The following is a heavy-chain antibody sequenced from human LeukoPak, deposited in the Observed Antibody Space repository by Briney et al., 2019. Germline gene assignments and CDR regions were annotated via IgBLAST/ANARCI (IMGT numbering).Heavy chain of an antibody. D-gene: IGHD2-21*01. CDR3: ARTVGDRADP. V-gene: IGHV1-18*01. CDR1: GYPFTTYG. CDR2: ISANNGNT. J-gene: IGHJ5*02. Sequence: GASVQLSCKASGYPFTTYGFIWARQAPGLGLEWMGWISANNGNTKYGQKFQGRVTMTTDTTTETAYMELSSLRFDDTAIYYCARTVGDRADPWGQGSLVTVSS.